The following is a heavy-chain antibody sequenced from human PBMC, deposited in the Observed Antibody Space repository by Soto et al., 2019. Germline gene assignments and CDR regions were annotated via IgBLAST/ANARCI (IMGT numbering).Heavy chain of an antibody. CDR1: GYTFTSYY. CDR3: ARGRLTMTAVVTEAFDI. V-gene: IGHV1-46*01. CDR2: INPSGGST. J-gene: IGHJ3*02. D-gene: IGHD3-22*01. Sequence: ASVKVSCKASGYTFTSYYVYWVRQAPGQGLEWMAIINPSGGSTSYAQKFQDRVTTTRDTSTSTVYMELSSLRSEDTAVYYCARGRLTMTAVVTEAFDIWGQGTMVTVSS.